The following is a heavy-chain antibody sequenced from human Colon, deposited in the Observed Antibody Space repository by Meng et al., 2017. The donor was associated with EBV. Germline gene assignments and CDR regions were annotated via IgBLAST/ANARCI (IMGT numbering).Heavy chain of an antibody. CDR3: ARWAFIDSYGFDH. D-gene: IGHD5-18*01. CDR1: GGSITERNS. CDR2: IYHYGCT. V-gene: IGHV4-4*02. J-gene: IGHJ4*02. Sequence: QPQLQESGPGRVKPSGTLSLTFAVSGGSITERNSWSWVRQPPGKGLEWIGEIYHYGCTNYNPSLKSRVTISVDKSKNQISLKLTSVTAADTAVYYCARWAFIDSYGFDHWGQGTLVTVSS.